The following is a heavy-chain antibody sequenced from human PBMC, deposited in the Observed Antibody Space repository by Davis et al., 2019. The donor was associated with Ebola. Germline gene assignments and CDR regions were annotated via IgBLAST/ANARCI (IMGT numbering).Heavy chain of an antibody. CDR3: VARPMYYDFWSGYSTDDY. D-gene: IGHD3-3*01. CDR1: GASLSRYY. Sequence: SETLSLTCAVYGASLSRYYWGWTRQPPGKGLEWIGSISYSGSTYYNPSLKCRVTVSVDTSKNHFSLKLSSVTAADTAVDYCVARPMYYDFWSGYSTDDYWGQGTLVTVSS. J-gene: IGHJ4*02. V-gene: IGHV4-59*05. CDR2: ISYSGST.